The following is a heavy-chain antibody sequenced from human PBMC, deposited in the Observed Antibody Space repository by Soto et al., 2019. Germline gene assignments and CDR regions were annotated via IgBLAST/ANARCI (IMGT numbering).Heavy chain of an antibody. CDR3: ATGGLAGDFDN. CDR1: GYSLNELS. D-gene: IGHD3-10*01. CDR2: FDPEDGEI. V-gene: IGHV1-24*01. Sequence: QVHLVQSGAEVKKPGASVKVSCKVSGYSLNELSIHWVRQAPGKGLEWMGGFDPEDGEIVYAQKFQGRVTMTEDTSTDTANMDLSSLRSEETAVYYCATGGLAGDFDNWGQGPLVTVSS. J-gene: IGHJ4*02.